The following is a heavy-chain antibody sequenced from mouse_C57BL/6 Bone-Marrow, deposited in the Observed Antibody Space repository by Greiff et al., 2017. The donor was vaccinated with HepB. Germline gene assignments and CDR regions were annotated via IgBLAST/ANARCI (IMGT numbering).Heavy chain of an antibody. V-gene: IGHV1-5*01. CDR1: GYTFTSYW. J-gene: IGHJ4*01. D-gene: IGHD2-3*01. CDR3: TRNDGFHYAMDY. CDR2: IYPGNSDT. Sequence: VHVKQSGTVLARPGASVKMSCKTSGYTFTSYWMHWVKQRPGQGLEWIGAIYPGNSDTSYNQKFKGKAKLTAVTSASTAYMELSSLTNEDSAVYYCTRNDGFHYAMDYWGQGTSVTVSS.